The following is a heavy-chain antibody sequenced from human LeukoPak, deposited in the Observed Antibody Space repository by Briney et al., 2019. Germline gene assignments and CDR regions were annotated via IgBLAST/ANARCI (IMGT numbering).Heavy chain of an antibody. J-gene: IGHJ6*03. D-gene: IGHD3-9*01. V-gene: IGHV3-7*01. Sequence: AGGSLRLSCAASGFTFSGYSMSWVRQAPGKGLEWVAKIRQDGSEKYYGDSVKGRFTISRDNAKNSLFLQMNSLRDDDTAVYYCARDPLTPYDYYMDVWGKGTTVTVSS. CDR3: ARDPLTPYDYYMDV. CDR2: IRQDGSEK. CDR1: GFTFSGYS.